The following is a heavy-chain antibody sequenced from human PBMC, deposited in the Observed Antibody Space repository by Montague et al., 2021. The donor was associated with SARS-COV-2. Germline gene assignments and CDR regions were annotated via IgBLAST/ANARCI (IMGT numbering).Heavy chain of an antibody. D-gene: IGHD3-10*01. V-gene: IGHV5-51*01. CDR3: ARLSYYGSGSYPFDY. CDR2: IYPDDSDT. CDR1: GYSFTSSW. J-gene: IGHJ4*02. Sequence: QSGAEVKTPGESLKISCNGSGYSFTSSWVGWVRQMPGNGLEWMGIIYPDDSDTRYSPSFQGQVTISADKSISTAYLQWSSLKASDTAMYHCARLSYYGSGSYPFDYWGQGTLVTVSS.